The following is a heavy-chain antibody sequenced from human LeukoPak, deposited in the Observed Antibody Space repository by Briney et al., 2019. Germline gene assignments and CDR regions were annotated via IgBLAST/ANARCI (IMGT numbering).Heavy chain of an antibody. CDR2: IFYSGIT. D-gene: IGHD3-10*01. CDR1: GGSISSSGYY. V-gene: IGHV4-31*03. Sequence: SETLSLTCTVSGGSISSSGYYWTWIRQHPGKGLEWLGYIFYSGITYYNPSLKGRFTISLDTSNNQLSLKLSSVTAADTAVYYCARGTYYSSSGSYYNLDQWGQGTLVTVSS. CDR3: ARGTYYSSSGSYYNLDQ. J-gene: IGHJ4*02.